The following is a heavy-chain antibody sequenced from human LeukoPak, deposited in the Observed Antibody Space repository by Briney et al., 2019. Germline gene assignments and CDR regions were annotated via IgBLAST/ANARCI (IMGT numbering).Heavy chain of an antibody. CDR3: ARAGITTTGPLFQH. V-gene: IGHV3-48*01. Sequence: GGSLRLSCAASGFTFSSYSMNWVRQAPGKGLEWVSYISSSSSTIYYAVSVKGRFTISRDNAKSSLYLQMNSLRAEDTAVYYCARAGITTTGPLFQHWGQGTLVTVSS. J-gene: IGHJ1*01. CDR1: GFTFSSYS. D-gene: IGHD6-13*01. CDR2: ISSSSSTI.